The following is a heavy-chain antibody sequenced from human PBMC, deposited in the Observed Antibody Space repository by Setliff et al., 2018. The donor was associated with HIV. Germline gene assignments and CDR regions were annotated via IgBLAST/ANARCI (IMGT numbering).Heavy chain of an antibody. CDR3: VNPSGAMGDFDS. CDR2: IYTSGST. D-gene: IGHD3-16*01. CDR1: GGSISSYY. Sequence: NPSETLSLTCTVSGGSISSYYWSWIRQPAGKALEWIGRIYTSGSTNYNPSLKSRVTISIDTSKNQFSLQLTSVTAADTAVYYCVNPSGAMGDFDSWGQGTLVTVSS. J-gene: IGHJ4*02. V-gene: IGHV4-4*07.